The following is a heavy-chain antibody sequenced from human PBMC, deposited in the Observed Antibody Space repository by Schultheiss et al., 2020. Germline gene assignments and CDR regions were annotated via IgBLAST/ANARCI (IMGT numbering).Heavy chain of an antibody. CDR1: GGSISSYY. Sequence: SETLSLTCTVSGGSISSYYWSWIRQPPGKGLEWIGYIYYSGSTNYNPALKSRVTISVDTTKNQFSLKLSSVTGADTAVYYCARDDPHRAFDIWGQGTMVTVSS. V-gene: IGHV4-59*01. CDR2: IYYSGST. CDR3: ARDDPHRAFDI. J-gene: IGHJ3*02.